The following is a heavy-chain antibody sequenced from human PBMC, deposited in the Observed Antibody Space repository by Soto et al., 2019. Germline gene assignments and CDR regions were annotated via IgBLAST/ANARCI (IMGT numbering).Heavy chain of an antibody. J-gene: IGHJ6*02. D-gene: IGHD5-18*01. CDR2: ISAYNGNT. CDR1: GYTFTSYG. CDR3: ARDSETDMEPVYYYYGMDV. V-gene: IGHV1-18*04. Sequence: ASVKVSCKASGYTFTSYGISWVRQAPGQGLEWMGWISAYNGNTNYAQKLQGRVTMTIDTSTSTAYMELRSLRSDDTAVYYCARDSETDMEPVYYYYGMDVWGQGTTVTVSS.